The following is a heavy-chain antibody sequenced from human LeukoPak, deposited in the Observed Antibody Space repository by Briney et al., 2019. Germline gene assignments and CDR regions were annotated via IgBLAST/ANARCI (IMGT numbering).Heavy chain of an antibody. D-gene: IGHD6-25*01. CDR3: ARDSGSHSSVYYYGMDV. CDR1: GFTFSSFG. J-gene: IGHJ6*02. Sequence: GMSLRLSCSASGFTFSSFGLHWVRQAPGKGLEWVALIYFDGHNKYFSDSVRDRFSISRDNSKNTLFLQMNSLRLEDTGVYYCARDSGSHSSVYYYGMDVWGQGTTVTVSS. V-gene: IGHV3-30*12. CDR2: IYFDGHNK.